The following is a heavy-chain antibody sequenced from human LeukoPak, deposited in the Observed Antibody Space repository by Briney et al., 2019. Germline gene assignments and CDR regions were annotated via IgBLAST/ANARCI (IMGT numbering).Heavy chain of an antibody. V-gene: IGHV3-11*04. CDR2: ISSSGTAT. J-gene: IGHJ4*02. Sequence: GGSLRLSCAASGFTFTDYYMNWIRQAPGKGLEWVLYISSSGTATHYADSVRGRFTISRDNANSSLFLQMNSLRAEDTAVYYCARVYYGDYGYYFDYWGQGTLVTVSS. D-gene: IGHD4-17*01. CDR3: ARVYYGDYGYYFDY. CDR1: GFTFTDYY.